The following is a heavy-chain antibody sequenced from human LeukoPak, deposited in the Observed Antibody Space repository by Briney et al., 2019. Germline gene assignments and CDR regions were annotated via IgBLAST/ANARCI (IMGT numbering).Heavy chain of an antibody. CDR2: INHSGST. V-gene: IGHV4-34*01. D-gene: IGHD2-8*01. Sequence: SSETLSLTCAVYGGSFSGYYWSWIRQPPGKGLEWIGEINHSGSTNYNPSLKSRVTISVDTSKNQSSLKLSSVTAADTAVYYCAGGVWPGDYWGQGTLVTVSS. CDR3: AGGVWPGDY. CDR1: GGSFSGYY. J-gene: IGHJ4*02.